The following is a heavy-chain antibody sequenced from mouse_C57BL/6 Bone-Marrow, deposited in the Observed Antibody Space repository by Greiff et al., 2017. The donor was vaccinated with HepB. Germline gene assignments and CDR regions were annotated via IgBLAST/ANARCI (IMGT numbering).Heavy chain of an antibody. D-gene: IGHD3-3*01. CDR3: ARDDSYDWYFDV. J-gene: IGHJ1*03. CDR1: GFTFSDFY. Sequence: EVMLVESGGGLVQSGRSLRLSCATSGFTFSDFYMEWVRQAPGKGLEWIAASRNKANDYTTEYSASVKGRFIVSRDTSQSILYLQMNALRAEDTAMYYCARDDSYDWYFDVWGTGTTVTVSS. V-gene: IGHV7-1*01. CDR2: SRNKANDYTT.